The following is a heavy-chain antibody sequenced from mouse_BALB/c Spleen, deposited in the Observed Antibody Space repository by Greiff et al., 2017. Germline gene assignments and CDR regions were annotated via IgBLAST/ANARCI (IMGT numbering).Heavy chain of an antibody. CDR2: INPSTGYT. Sequence: QVQLQQSGAELAKPGASVKMSCKASGYTFTSNWMHWVKQRPGQGLEWIGYINPSTGYTEYNQKFKDKATLTADKSSSTAYMQLSSLTSEDSAVYYCGRACFAYWGQGTLVTVSA. CDR3: GRACFAY. CDR1: GYTFTSNW. V-gene: IGHV1-7*01. J-gene: IGHJ3*01.